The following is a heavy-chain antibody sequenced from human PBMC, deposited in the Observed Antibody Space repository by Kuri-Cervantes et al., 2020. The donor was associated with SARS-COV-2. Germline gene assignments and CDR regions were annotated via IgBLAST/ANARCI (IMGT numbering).Heavy chain of an antibody. Sequence: GSLRLSCAVSAASITSYYWSWIRQPPGKGLEWIGYIYYSGSTNYNPSLKSRVTISVDTSKNQFSLKLSSVTAADTAVYYCARVGGNWELPFDYWGQGTLVTVSS. CDR1: AASITSYY. V-gene: IGHV4-59*01. D-gene: IGHD3-10*01. J-gene: IGHJ4*02. CDR3: ARVGGNWELPFDY. CDR2: IYYSGST.